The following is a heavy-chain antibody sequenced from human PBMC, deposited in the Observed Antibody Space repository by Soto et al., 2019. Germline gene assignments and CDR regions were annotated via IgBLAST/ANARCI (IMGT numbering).Heavy chain of an antibody. J-gene: IGHJ6*02. V-gene: IGHV4-31*03. CDR2: IYYSGST. CDR1: GGSISSGGYY. CDR3: ARAPYGDYLGGMDV. Sequence: QVQLQESGPGLVKPSQTLSLTCTVSGGSISSGGYYWSWIRQHPGKGLEWIGYIYYSGSTYYNPSLKRRVTIAVDTSKNQFSLKLSSVTAADTAVYYCARAPYGDYLGGMDVWGQGTTVTVSS. D-gene: IGHD4-17*01.